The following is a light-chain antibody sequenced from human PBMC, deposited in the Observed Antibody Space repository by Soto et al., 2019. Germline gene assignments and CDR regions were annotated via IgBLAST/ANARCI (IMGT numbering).Light chain of an antibody. CDR3: QKDNSAPLT. CDR1: QGISNY. CDR2: AAY. J-gene: IGKJ4*01. Sequence: DIQMTQYPSSLSASVGDRVTITYRASQGISNYLDWYPQKPGKVPKLLIYAAYTLQSGVPSRFSGSGSGTDFTLTISSLQPGDVATYYCQKDNSAPLTFGGGNKVEIK. V-gene: IGKV1-27*01.